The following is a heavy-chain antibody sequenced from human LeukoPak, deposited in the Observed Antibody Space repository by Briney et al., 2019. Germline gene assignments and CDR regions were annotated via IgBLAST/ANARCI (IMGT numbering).Heavy chain of an antibody. V-gene: IGHV3-7*01. D-gene: IGHD6-6*01. CDR3: ASEGQLVRQYIY. CDR1: GFIFSSYA. J-gene: IGHJ4*02. Sequence: PGGSLRLSCSASGFIFSSYAMHWVRQAPGKGLEWVANIKQDGSEKYYEDSVRGRFTISRDNSQNSLYLQMDTLRVEDTAVYYCASEGQLVRQYIYWGQGTRVIVSS. CDR2: IKQDGSEK.